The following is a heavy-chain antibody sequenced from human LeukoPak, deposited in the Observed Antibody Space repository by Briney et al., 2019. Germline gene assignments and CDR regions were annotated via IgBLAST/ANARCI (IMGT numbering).Heavy chain of an antibody. Sequence: SETLSLTCTVSLGSISSYYWSWIRQPPGKGLEWIGYIYYSGSTNSNPSLKSRVTISVDTSKNQFSLRLSSVTAADTAVYYRARYYDNTGSLDYWGQGTLVTVSS. CDR3: ARYYDNTGSLDY. D-gene: IGHD3-22*01. V-gene: IGHV4-59*01. CDR1: LGSISSYY. CDR2: IYYSGST. J-gene: IGHJ4*02.